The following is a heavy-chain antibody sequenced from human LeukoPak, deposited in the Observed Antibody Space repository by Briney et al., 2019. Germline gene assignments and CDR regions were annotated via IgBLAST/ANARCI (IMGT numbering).Heavy chain of an antibody. J-gene: IGHJ4*02. CDR1: GFTFSSYW. V-gene: IGHV3-21*01. CDR3: ARDRPSGDFDY. D-gene: IGHD3-10*01. CDR2: ISSSSTYI. Sequence: GGSLRLSCRASGFTFSSYWMSWVRQAPGKGLEWVSSISSSSTYIYYADSVKGRFTISRDNAKNSLFLQMNSLRAEDTAVYYCARDRPSGDFDYWGQGTLVTVSS.